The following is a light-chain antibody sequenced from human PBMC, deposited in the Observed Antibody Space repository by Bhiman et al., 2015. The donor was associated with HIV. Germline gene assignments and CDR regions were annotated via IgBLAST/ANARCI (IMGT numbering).Light chain of an antibody. CDR2: DVS. J-gene: IGLJ3*02. CDR1: TSDVGGYNY. V-gene: IGLV2-11*01. CDR3: CSYEGSYTWV. Sequence: QSALTQPASVSGSPGQSITISCTGTTSDVGGYNYVSWYQQHPGKGPKLMIFDVSNRPSGVPDRFSGSKSGNTASLTISGLQAEDEADYYCCSYEGSYTWVFGGGTKVTVL.